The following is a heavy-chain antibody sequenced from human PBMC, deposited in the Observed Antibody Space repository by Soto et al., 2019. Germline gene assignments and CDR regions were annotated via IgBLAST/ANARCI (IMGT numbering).Heavy chain of an antibody. CDR2: IYNSGST. CDR3: ARELRAWPPGRLDY. CDR1: GGSISSGGYY. Sequence: QVQLQESGPGLAKPSQTLSLTCTVSGGSISSGGYYWNWIRQHPGKGLEWIGYIYNSGSTDYNPSLKSRVTISVDTSKNQFSLKLSSVTAADMAVYYCARELRAWPPGRLDYWGQGALVTVSS. D-gene: IGHD6-6*01. V-gene: IGHV4-31*03. J-gene: IGHJ4*02.